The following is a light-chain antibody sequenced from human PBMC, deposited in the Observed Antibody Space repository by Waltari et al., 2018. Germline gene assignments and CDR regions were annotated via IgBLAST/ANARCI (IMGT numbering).Light chain of an antibody. Sequence: EIVMTQSPATLSVSPGERATLSCRASQSVSSNLAWYQQKPGQAPRLLIYGASTRATGIPARFSGSGSGTEFTLTISSMQSEDVAVYYCQQYNNWLQVTFGGGTKVEIK. CDR2: GAS. CDR1: QSVSSN. V-gene: IGKV3-15*01. CDR3: QQYNNWLQVT. J-gene: IGKJ4*01.